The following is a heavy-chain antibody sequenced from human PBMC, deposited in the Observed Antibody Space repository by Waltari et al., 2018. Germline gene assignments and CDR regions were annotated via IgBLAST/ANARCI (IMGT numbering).Heavy chain of an antibody. CDR1: GGSISSYY. V-gene: IGHV4-59*01. Sequence: QVQLQESGPGLVKPSETLSLTCTVSGGSISSYYWSSLRQPPGKGLEWIGYIYYSGSTNYNPSLKSRVTISVDTSKNQFSLKLSSVTAADTAVYYCAREGLTIFGAIHNDAFDIWGQGTMVTVSS. CDR2: IYYSGST. CDR3: AREGLTIFGAIHNDAFDI. D-gene: IGHD3-3*01. J-gene: IGHJ3*02.